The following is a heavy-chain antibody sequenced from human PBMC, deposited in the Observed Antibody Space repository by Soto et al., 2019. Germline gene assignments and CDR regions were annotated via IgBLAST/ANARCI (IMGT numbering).Heavy chain of an antibody. V-gene: IGHV4-38-2*02. J-gene: IGHJ4*02. CDR3: ARDRGYDFWSGYYAY. CDR1: GSSISSGYY. D-gene: IGHD3-3*01. Sequence: PSETLSLTCAVSGSSISSGYYWGWIRQPPGKGLEWIGSIYHSGSTYYNPSLKSRVAISVDTSKNQFSLKLSSVTAVDTAMYYCARDRGYDFWSGYYAYWGQGTLVTVSS. CDR2: IYHSGST.